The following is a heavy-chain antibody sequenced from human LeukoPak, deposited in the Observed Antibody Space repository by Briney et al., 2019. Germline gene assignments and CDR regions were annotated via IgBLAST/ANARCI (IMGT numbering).Heavy chain of an antibody. CDR2: MNPNSGNT. CDR3: ASGGYSYGYFYYGMDV. J-gene: IGHJ6*02. D-gene: IGHD5-18*01. V-gene: IGHV1-8*01. Sequence: ASVKVSCKASGYTFTSYDINWVRQATGQGLEWMGWMNPNSGNTGYAQKFQGRVTMTRNTSISTAYMELSSLRSEDTAVYYCASGGYSYGYFYYGMDVWGQGTTVTVSS. CDR1: GYTFTSYD.